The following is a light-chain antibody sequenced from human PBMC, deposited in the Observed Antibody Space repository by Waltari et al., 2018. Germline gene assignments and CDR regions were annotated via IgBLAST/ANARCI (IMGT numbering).Light chain of an antibody. CDR2: GAS. CDR3: QHYVRLPAT. Sequence: EIVLTQSPGTLSLSPGERATLSCRASQSVRGSLAWYQQKAGQAPRLLIYGASSRATGIPDRFSGSGSGTDFILTISRLEPEDFAVYYCQHYVRLPATFGQGTKVEI. J-gene: IGKJ1*01. V-gene: IGKV3-20*01. CDR1: QSVRGS.